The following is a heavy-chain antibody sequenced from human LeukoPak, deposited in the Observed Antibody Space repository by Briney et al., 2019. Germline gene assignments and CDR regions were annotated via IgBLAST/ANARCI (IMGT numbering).Heavy chain of an antibody. J-gene: IGHJ6*02. CDR1: GFTFSSYG. D-gene: IGHD2-2*01. CDR2: INSDGSSI. CDR3: ARGSSTSYYYYGMDV. Sequence: PPGGSLRLSCAASGFTFSSYGMHWVRQAPGKGLVWVSRINSDGSSIRNADSVKGRLTISRDNAKNTLYLQMNSLRAEDTAVYYCARGSSTSYYYYGMDVWGQGTTVTVSS. V-gene: IGHV3-74*01.